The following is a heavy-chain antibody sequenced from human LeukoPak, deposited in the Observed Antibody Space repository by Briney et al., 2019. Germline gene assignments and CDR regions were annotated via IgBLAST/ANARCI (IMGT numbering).Heavy chain of an antibody. CDR2: INPSGGST. CDR1: GYTFTSYY. J-gene: IGHJ3*02. D-gene: IGHD3-22*01. Sequence: GASVKVSCKASGYTFTSYYIHWVRQAPGQGLEWMGIINPSGGSTSFVQKFQGRVSVTTDTSTSTVYMELTSLRSEDTAVYYCSREVREDNDDSGGPYGFDMWGQGTKVTVSS. CDR3: SREVREDNDDSGGPYGFDM. V-gene: IGHV1-46*01.